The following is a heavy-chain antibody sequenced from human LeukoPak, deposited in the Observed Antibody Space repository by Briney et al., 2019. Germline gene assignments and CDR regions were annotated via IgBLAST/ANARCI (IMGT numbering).Heavy chain of an antibody. D-gene: IGHD6-13*01. J-gene: IGHJ4*02. CDR3: ARARAAAVPSDY. CDR2: INPNSGGT. V-gene: IGHV1-2*02. CDR1: GYTFTGYY. Sequence: ASVKVSCKASGYTFTGYYMHWVRQAPGQGLEWMGWINPNSGGTNYAQKFQGRVTMTRNTSISTAYMELSSLRSEDTAVYYCARARAAAVPSDYWGQGTLVTVSS.